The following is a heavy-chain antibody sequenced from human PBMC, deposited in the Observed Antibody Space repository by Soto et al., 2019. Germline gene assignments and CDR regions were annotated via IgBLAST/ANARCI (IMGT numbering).Heavy chain of an antibody. Sequence: EVQLVESVGGLVQPGVSLRCTCAASGFTFSSYSMNWVRQAPGKGLEWVSYISSSSSTIYYADSVKGRCPMSIDNAKNSVYMQMNCLGDEDTAVYYCAKERDYVWGSYPDPDEYYYYCMAVWGQGTTVTVSS. V-gene: IGHV3-48*02. J-gene: IGHJ6*02. CDR3: AKERDYVWGSYPDPDEYYYYCMAV. D-gene: IGHD3-16*02. CDR2: ISSSSSTI. CDR1: GFTFSSYS.